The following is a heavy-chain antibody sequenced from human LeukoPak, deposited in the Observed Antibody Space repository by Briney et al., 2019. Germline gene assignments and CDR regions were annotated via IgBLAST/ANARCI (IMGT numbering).Heavy chain of an antibody. CDR2: INPDGSHT. V-gene: IGHV3-74*01. Sequence: PGGPLRLSCAASGFTFSRYWMHWVRQAPGEGLVWVSRINPDGSHTTYADAVEGRFTISRDNAKNTLFLQMNSLRAEDTALYYCAKGSSGYFFDLWGQGTLVTVSS. CDR3: AKGSSGYFFDL. D-gene: IGHD3-22*01. J-gene: IGHJ4*02. CDR1: GFTFSRYW.